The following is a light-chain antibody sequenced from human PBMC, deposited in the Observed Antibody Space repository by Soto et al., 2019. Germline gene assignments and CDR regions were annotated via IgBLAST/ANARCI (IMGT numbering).Light chain of an antibody. CDR3: QQYNNWPGT. CDR2: GAS. Sequence: ETVMTQSPATLSVSPGEGATLPCRASQSVSSNLAWYQQKPGQAPRILIYGASNRATGIPARFSGSGAGTEFTLTISSLQSEDFAVYYCQQYNNWPGTFGQGTKVDIK. CDR1: QSVSSN. J-gene: IGKJ1*01. V-gene: IGKV3-15*01.